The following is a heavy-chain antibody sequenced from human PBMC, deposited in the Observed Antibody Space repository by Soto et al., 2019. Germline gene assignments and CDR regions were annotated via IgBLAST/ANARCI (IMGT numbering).Heavy chain of an antibody. D-gene: IGHD1-1*01. Sequence: EVQLVESGGGLVQPGGSPRLSCAASGFTLRGYWMHWVRQAPGKGLVWVSRINSDGSSTSYADSVKGRFTISRDNAKNTLYLKMNSLRAEDTAVYYCAKDGRLGQFDYWGQGTLVTASS. CDR1: GFTLRGYW. CDR3: AKDGRLGQFDY. J-gene: IGHJ4*02. V-gene: IGHV3-74*01. CDR2: INSDGSST.